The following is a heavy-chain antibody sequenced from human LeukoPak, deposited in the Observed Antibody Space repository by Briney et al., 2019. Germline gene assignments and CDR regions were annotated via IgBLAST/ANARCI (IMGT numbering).Heavy chain of an antibody. CDR2: ISYDGSNK. Sequence: GGSLRLSCAASGFTFSSYAMHWVRQAPGKGLEWVAVISYDGSNKYYADSVKGRFTISRDNSKNTLYLQMNSLRAEDTAVYYCARDNYGFDYWGQGTLVTVSS. D-gene: IGHD3-16*01. CDR1: GFTFSSYA. J-gene: IGHJ4*02. CDR3: ARDNYGFDY. V-gene: IGHV3-30-3*01.